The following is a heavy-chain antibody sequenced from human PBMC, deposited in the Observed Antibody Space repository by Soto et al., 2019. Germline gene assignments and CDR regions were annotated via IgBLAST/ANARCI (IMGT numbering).Heavy chain of an antibody. CDR1: GFTVSSNY. CDR2: IYSGGST. J-gene: IGHJ5*02. Sequence: PGGSLRLSCAASGFTVSSNYMTWVRQAPGKGLEWVSVIYSGGSTYYADSVKGRFTISRHNSKNTLYLQMNSLRAEDTAVYYCARLLSIAASNNWFDPWGQGTLVTVSS. CDR3: ARLLSIAASNNWFDP. V-gene: IGHV3-53*04. D-gene: IGHD6-13*01.